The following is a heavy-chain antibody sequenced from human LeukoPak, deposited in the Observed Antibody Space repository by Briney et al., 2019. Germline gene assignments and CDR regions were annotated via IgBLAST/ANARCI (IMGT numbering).Heavy chain of an antibody. D-gene: IGHD7-27*01. CDR1: GGSISSYY. CDR2: IYYSGST. Sequence: SETLSLTCTVSGGSISSYYWSWIRQPPGKGLEWIGYIYYSGSTYYNPSLKSRVTISVDTSKNQFSLKLSSVTAADTAVYYCARSSLGTYYFDYWGQGILVTVSS. J-gene: IGHJ4*02. CDR3: ARSSLGTYYFDY. V-gene: IGHV4-59*01.